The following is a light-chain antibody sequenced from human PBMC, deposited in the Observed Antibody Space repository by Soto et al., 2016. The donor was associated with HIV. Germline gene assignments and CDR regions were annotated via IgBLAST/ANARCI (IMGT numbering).Light chain of an antibody. J-gene: IGKJ3*01. V-gene: IGKV1-5*03. CDR1: QSISSW. CDR3: QQASF. Sequence: DIQMTQSPSTLSASVGDRVTISCRASQSISSWLAWYQQKPGKAPKLLIYKAFSLESGVPSRFSGSGSGTEFTLTISSLQPEDFATYYCQQASFFGPGTTVDIK. CDR2: KAF.